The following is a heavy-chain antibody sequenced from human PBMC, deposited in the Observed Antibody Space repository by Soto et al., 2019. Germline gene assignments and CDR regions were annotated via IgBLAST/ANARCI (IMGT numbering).Heavy chain of an antibody. J-gene: IGHJ5*02. Sequence: ETLSLTCNVSGGSISKFYWAWIRKTAGNGLEWMGRVYATGTTDYNPSLRSRVAMSVDISKKTFSLRLRSVTGADSGVYYCVRDGSKSLRDWFDPRGQGILVTVSS. CDR1: GGSISKFY. CDR2: VYATGTT. CDR3: VRDGSKSLRDWFDP. V-gene: IGHV4-4*07.